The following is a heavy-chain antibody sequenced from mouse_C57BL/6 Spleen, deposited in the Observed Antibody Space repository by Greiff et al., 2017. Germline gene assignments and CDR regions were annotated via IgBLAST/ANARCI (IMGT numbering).Heavy chain of an antibody. CDR2: IRRGGST. J-gene: IGHJ3*01. V-gene: IGHV2-5*01. D-gene: IGHD2-2*01. CDR1: GFSLTSYG. Sequence: QVQLQQSGPGLVQPSQSLSITCTVSGFSLTSYGVHWVRQSPGKGLEWLGVIRRGGSTDYNAAFISRLSITKDNSKSQVFFKMNSLQADDTAIYYCAKGGMVTTEVLGYWGQGTLVTVSA. CDR3: AKGGMVTTEVLGY.